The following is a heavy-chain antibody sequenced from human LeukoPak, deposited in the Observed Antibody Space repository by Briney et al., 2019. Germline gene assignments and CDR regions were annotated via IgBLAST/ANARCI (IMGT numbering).Heavy chain of an antibody. J-gene: IGHJ5*02. Sequence: SQTLSLTCAISGDSVSSNSAAWNWIRQSPSRGLEWLGRTYYRSKWYNDYAVTVKSRITINPDTSKNQFSLQLNPVTPEDTAEYYCSRGQNWYYGFDPWGQGTLVTVSS. CDR2: TYYRSKWYN. D-gene: IGHD1-7*01. CDR1: GDSVSSNSAA. V-gene: IGHV6-1*01. CDR3: SRGQNWYYGFDP.